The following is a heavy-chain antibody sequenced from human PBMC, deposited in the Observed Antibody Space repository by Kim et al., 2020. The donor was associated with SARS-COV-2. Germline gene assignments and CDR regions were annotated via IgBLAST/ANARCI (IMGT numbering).Heavy chain of an antibody. J-gene: IGHJ4*02. V-gene: IGHV4-31*02. CDR3: ARGIAAAPIDY. D-gene: IGHD6-13*01. Sequence: YYNPSLKSRVTISVDTSKNQFSLKLSSVTAADTAVYYCARGIAAAPIDYWGQGTLVTVSS.